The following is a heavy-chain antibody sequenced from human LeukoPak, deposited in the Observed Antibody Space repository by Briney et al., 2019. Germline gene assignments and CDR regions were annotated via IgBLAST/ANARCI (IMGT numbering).Heavy chain of an antibody. Sequence: PSETLSLTCTVSGGSISSGSYYWSWIRQPAGKGLEWIGRIYTSGSTNYNPSLKSRVTMSVDTSKNQFSLKLSSVTAADTAVYYCAREFITGTTLGLDPWGQGTLVTVSS. CDR1: GGSISSGSYY. CDR2: IYTSGST. V-gene: IGHV4-61*02. CDR3: AREFITGTTLGLDP. J-gene: IGHJ5*02. D-gene: IGHD1-7*01.